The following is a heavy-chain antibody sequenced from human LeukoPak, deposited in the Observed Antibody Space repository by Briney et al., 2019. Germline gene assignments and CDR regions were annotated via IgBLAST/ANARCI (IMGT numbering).Heavy chain of an antibody. CDR2: MNPNSGNT. CDR1: GGTFSSYA. J-gene: IGHJ6*03. D-gene: IGHD3-10*01. V-gene: IGHV1-8*02. Sequence: ASVKVSCKASGGTFSSYAINWVRQATGQGLEWMGWMNPNSGNTGYAQKFQGRVTMTRNTSISTAYMELSSLRSEDTAVYYCARATMVRGVIITNYYYYYYMDVWGKGTTVTISS. CDR3: ARATMVRGVIITNYYYYYYMDV.